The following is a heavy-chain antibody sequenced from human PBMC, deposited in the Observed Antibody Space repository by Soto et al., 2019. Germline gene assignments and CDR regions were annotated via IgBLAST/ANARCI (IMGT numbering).Heavy chain of an antibody. CDR2: ISSSSSYI. CDR1: GFTFSSYS. Sequence: PGGSLRLSCAASGFTFSSYSMNWVRQAPGKGLEWVSSISSSSSYIYYADSVKGRFTISRDNAKNSLYLQMNSLRAEDTAVYYCARGRLSVGITIFGVVRVDAFDIWGQGTMVTVSS. V-gene: IGHV3-21*01. J-gene: IGHJ3*02. CDR3: ARGRLSVGITIFGVVRVDAFDI. D-gene: IGHD3-3*01.